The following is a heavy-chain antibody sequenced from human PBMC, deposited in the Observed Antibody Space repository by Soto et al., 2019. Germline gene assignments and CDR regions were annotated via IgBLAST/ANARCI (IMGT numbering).Heavy chain of an antibody. CDR2: IIPILGIA. Sequence: ASVKVSCKASGGTFSSYTISWVRQAPGQGLEWMGRIIPILGIANYAQKFQGRVTITADKSTSTAYMELSSLRSEDTAVYYCATTKEGYCSSTSCPWVLRRWFDPWGQGTLVTVSS. CDR1: GGTFSSYT. V-gene: IGHV1-69*02. D-gene: IGHD2-2*01. CDR3: ATTKEGYCSSTSCPWVLRRWFDP. J-gene: IGHJ5*02.